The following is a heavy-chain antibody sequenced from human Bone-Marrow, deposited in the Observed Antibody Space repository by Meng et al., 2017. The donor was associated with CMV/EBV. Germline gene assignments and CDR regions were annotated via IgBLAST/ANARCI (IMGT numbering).Heavy chain of an antibody. CDR1: GYSFTSYW. CDR2: IYPGDSDT. CDR3: ARQGGYCSGGSCYAGPFDI. Sequence: KISCKGSGYSFTSYWIGWVRQMPGKGLEWMGIIYPGDSDTRYSPSFQGQVTISADKSISTAYLQWSSLKASDTAMYYCARQGGYCSGGSCYAGPFDIWGQGTMVTVSS. J-gene: IGHJ3*02. V-gene: IGHV5-51*01. D-gene: IGHD2-15*01.